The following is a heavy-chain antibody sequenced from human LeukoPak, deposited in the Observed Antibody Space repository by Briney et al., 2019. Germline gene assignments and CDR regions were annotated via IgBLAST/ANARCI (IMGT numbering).Heavy chain of an antibody. J-gene: IGHJ1*01. CDR1: GYTFTSYD. V-gene: IGHV1-69*05. D-gene: IGHD1-26*01. Sequence: SVKVSCKASGYTFTSYDINWVRQATGQGLEWMGGIIPIFGTANYAQKFQGRVTITTDESTSTAYMELSSLRSEDTAVYYCARDSGDSWGQGTLVTVSS. CDR3: ARDSGDS. CDR2: IIPIFGTA.